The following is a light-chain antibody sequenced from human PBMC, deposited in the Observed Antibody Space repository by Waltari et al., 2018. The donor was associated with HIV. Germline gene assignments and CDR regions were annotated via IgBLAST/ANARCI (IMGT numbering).Light chain of an antibody. CDR2: AAS. V-gene: IGKV1-39*01. Sequence: DIQMTQSPSSLSASVGDRVTIACRASQSIITSLNWYQQKPGKAPKLLIYAASTLQSGVPSRFSGSGSGTDFTLTIGSLQPEDFATYYCQQTYSTSITFGQGTRLQIK. CDR1: QSIITS. J-gene: IGKJ5*01. CDR3: QQTYSTSIT.